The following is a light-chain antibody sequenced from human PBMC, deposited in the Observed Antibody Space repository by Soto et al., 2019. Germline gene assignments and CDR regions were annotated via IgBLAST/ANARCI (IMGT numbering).Light chain of an antibody. CDR3: QQLHGYPIT. J-gene: IGKJ5*01. CDR2: AAS. CDR1: QGIDTS. Sequence: DIQMTQSPSTLSGSVGDRVTVTSRASQGIDTSLAWYEQKPGKAPKLLIYAASNFQSGVPSRFSGSGSGTHFTLTISSLQPEDFATYYCQQLHGYPITFGQGTRLEIK. V-gene: IGKV1-9*01.